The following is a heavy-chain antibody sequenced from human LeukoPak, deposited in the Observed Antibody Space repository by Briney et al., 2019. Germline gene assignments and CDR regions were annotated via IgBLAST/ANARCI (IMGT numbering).Heavy chain of an antibody. J-gene: IGHJ6*02. Sequence: ASVKVSCKVSGYTLTELSVHWVRQAPGKGLEWMGGFDPEDGETIYAQKFQGRVTMTEDTSTDTAYMELSSLRSEDTAVYYCATDTSSYYYYGMDVWGRGTTVTVSS. CDR2: FDPEDGET. CDR3: ATDTSSYYYYGMDV. CDR1: GYTLTELS. V-gene: IGHV1-24*01.